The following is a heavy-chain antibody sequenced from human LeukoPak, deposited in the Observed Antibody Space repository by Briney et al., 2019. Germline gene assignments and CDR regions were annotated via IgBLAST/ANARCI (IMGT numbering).Heavy chain of an antibody. V-gene: IGHV3-7*01. CDR1: GFTFSTYW. CDR3: ARDPYSGSYSDYYYYYMDV. J-gene: IGHJ6*03. Sequence: GGSLRLSCAASGFTFSTYWMTWVRQAPGKGLEWVANIKQDGSEKYFVDSVKGRFTISRDNAKNSLYLQLNSLRAEDTAVYYCARDPYSGSYSDYYYYYMDVWGKGTTVTVSS. D-gene: IGHD1-26*01. CDR2: IKQDGSEK.